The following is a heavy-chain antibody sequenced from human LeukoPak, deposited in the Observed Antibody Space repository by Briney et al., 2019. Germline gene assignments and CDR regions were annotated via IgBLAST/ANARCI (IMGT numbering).Heavy chain of an antibody. CDR3: AKDGGYMNDF. V-gene: IGHV3-74*01. D-gene: IGHD3-10*01. CDR1: GFTFSSYW. CDR2: ITSDGSST. J-gene: IGHJ4*02. Sequence: PGGSLILSCAASGFTFSSYWMYWVRQAPGKGLVWVSRITSDGSSTRYADSVKGRFTISRDNAKNMVYLQMNSLRAEDTAVCYCAKDGGYMNDFWGQGTLVTVSS.